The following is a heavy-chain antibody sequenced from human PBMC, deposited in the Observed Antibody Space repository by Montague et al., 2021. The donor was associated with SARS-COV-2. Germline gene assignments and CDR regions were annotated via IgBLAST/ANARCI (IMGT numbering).Heavy chain of an antibody. CDR3: ACGEITTRGLIYYYGMDV. J-gene: IGHJ6*02. V-gene: IGHV4-34*01. CDR2: INHSGST. D-gene: IGHD4-11*01. CDR1: GGSFSGYY. Sequence: SETLSLTCAVYGGSFSGYYWTWIRQSPRKGLEWIGEINHSGSTNYNPSLKSRVTISVDTSKNQFSLKLSSVAAADTAVYYCACGEITTRGLIYYYGMDVWGPGTTVTVSS.